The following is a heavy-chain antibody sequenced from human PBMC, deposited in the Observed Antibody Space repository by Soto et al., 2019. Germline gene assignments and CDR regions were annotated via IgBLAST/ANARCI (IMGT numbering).Heavy chain of an antibody. CDR2: IKSKTDGGTT. V-gene: IGHV3-15*01. D-gene: IGHD4-17*01. CDR1: GFTFSNAW. Sequence: GGSLRLSCAASGFTFSNAWMSWVRQAPGKGLEWVGRIKSKTDGGTTDYAAPVKGRFTISRDDSKNTLYLQMNSLKTEDTAVYYCTTGLTVTTSYYYYYGMDVWGQGTTVTVSS. J-gene: IGHJ6*02. CDR3: TTGLTVTTSYYYYYGMDV.